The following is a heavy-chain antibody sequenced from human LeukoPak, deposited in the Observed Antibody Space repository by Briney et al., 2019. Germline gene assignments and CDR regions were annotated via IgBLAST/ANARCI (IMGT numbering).Heavy chain of an antibody. J-gene: IGHJ4*02. D-gene: IGHD3-10*01. CDR3: AKGGSNAAYGRKSGIDY. CDR1: GFTFGSYA. CDR2: ISGSGGST. Sequence: PGGSLRLSCAASGFTFGSYAMSWVRQAPGKGLEWVSAISGSGGSTYYADSVKGRFTISRDNSKNTLYLQMNSLRAEDTAVYHCAKGGSNAAYGRKSGIDYWGQGTLVTVSS. V-gene: IGHV3-23*01.